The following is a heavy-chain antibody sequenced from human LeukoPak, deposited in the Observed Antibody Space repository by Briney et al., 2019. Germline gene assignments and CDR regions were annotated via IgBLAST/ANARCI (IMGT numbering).Heavy chain of an antibody. CDR2: ISASDGST. D-gene: IGHD5-18*01. V-gene: IGHV3-23*01. Sequence: PGGSLRLSCAASGFTFSSYWMSWVRQAPGKGLEWVSAISASDGSTFYADSVKGRFTVSRDNSKNTLYLQLNSLRAEDTAVYYCAKDPSYGYPFDYWGQGTLVTVSS. CDR1: GFTFSSYW. J-gene: IGHJ4*02. CDR3: AKDPSYGYPFDY.